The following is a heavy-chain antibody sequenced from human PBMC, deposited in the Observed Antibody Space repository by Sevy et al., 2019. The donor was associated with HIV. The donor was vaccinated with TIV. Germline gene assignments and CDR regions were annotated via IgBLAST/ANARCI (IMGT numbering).Heavy chain of an antibody. Sequence: GGSLRLSCAASRLTFSSSSVNWVRQAPGKGLEWVSYISSSSTTIYYAYSVKGRFTISRDNAKNSLYLQMNSLRDEDTAVYYCARGFMGADYYYGMDVWGQGTTVTV. J-gene: IGHJ6*02. CDR2: ISSSSTTI. CDR1: RLTFSSSS. V-gene: IGHV3-48*02. D-gene: IGHD3-3*01. CDR3: ARGFMGADYYYGMDV.